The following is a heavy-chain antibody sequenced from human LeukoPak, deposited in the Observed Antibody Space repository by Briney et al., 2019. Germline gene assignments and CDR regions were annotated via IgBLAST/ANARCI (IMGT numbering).Heavy chain of an antibody. J-gene: IGHJ4*02. CDR2: ITGSGASA. V-gene: IGHV3-23*01. CDR1: GFTFSKSA. D-gene: IGHD3-10*01. Sequence: GGSLRLSCAASGFTFSKSAMNWVRQAPGKGLEWVSAITGSGASAYYADSVKGRFTISRDNSKNTVDVQMNSLRPDDTAVYYCTAGPQSGHYGPLSPAIFDYWGQGTLVTVSS. CDR3: TAGPQSGHYGPLSPAIFDY.